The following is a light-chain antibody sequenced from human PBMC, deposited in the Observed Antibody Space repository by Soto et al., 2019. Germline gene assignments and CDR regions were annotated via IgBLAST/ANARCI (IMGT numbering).Light chain of an antibody. CDR1: QSVSSY. CDR2: DAS. J-gene: IGKJ2*01. Sequence: EIVLTQSPATLSLSPGERATLSCRASQSVSSYLAWNQHKPGQAPRLLIDDASNRATGIPARFSGSGSGTDFTRTISSLEPEDFAVYYCQQRSNWPYTFGQGTKLEIK. CDR3: QQRSNWPYT. V-gene: IGKV3-11*01.